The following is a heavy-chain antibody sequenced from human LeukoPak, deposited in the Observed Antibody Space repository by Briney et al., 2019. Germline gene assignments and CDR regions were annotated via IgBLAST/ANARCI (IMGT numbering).Heavy chain of an antibody. V-gene: IGHV3-23*01. CDR2: ISGSGGST. J-gene: IGHJ4*02. CDR3: AKDQGYCSGGSCYSGDY. CDR1: GFTFSTYA. Sequence: GGSLRLSCAASGFTFSTYAMSWVRQAPGKGLEWVSAISGSGGSTYYADSVKGRFTISRDNSKNTLYLQMNSPRAEDTAVYYCAKDQGYCSGGSCYSGDYWGQGTLVTVSS. D-gene: IGHD2-15*01.